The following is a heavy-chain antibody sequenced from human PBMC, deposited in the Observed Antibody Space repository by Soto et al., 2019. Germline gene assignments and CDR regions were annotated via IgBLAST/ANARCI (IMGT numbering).Heavy chain of an antibody. J-gene: IGHJ6*02. CDR2: IKEDGNEK. Sequence: GGSLRLSCAASRFSFANYWLSWVRQAPGKGLEWVGHIKEDGNEKSYADSVKGRFTISRDNAKKSVYLQMNSMRAEDTAVYYCARGIDDQASYGMDLWGQGTTVTVSS. CDR3: ARGIDDQASYGMDL. V-gene: IGHV3-7*01. CDR1: RFSFANYW.